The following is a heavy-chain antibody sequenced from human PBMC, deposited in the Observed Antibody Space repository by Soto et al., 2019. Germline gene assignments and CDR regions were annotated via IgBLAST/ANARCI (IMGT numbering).Heavy chain of an antibody. CDR1: GYSFTSYG. CDR2: ISAYNGNT. CDR3: ARDPPITGSLRGTPLMAV. Sequence: ASVKVSCKXSGYSFTSYGISWVRQAPGQGLEWMGWISAYNGNTKYEQKFQGRVAMTTDTSTNTAYLELRTLRSDDAAVYYCARDPPITGSLRGTPLMAVWGQGTTGTVS. D-gene: IGHD1-20*01. V-gene: IGHV1-18*04. J-gene: IGHJ6*02.